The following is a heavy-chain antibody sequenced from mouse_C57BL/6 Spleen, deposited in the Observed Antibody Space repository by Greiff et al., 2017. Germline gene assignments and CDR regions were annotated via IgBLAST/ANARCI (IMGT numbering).Heavy chain of an antibody. D-gene: IGHD2-4*01. Sequence: QVQLQQPGAELVKPGASVKLSCKASGYTFTSYWMHWVKQRPGQGLEWIGMIHPNSGSTNYNEKFKSKATLTVDKSSSTAYMQLSSLTSEDSAVYYCARRGSGYDYDEGFAYWGQGTLVTVSA. V-gene: IGHV1-64*01. CDR3: ARRGSGYDYDEGFAY. J-gene: IGHJ3*01. CDR2: IHPNSGST. CDR1: GYTFTSYW.